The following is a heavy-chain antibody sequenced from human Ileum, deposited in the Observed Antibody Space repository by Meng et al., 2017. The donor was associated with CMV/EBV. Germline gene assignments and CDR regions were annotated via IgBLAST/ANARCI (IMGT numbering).Heavy chain of an antibody. CDR1: GGSISNYY. CDR2: IYSSGST. J-gene: IGHJ5*02. D-gene: IGHD2-2*01. Sequence: QVSLQDSGPGLVKPSETLSLPCSVSGGSISNYYWNWIRQPDGKGLEWIGRIYSSGSTKYNPSLKSRVTMSVDTSQNQFSLKLNSVTAADTSVYYCARDREWGCTSSSCQTNWFDPWGQGTLVTVSS. V-gene: IGHV4-4*07. CDR3: ARDREWGCTSSSCQTNWFDP.